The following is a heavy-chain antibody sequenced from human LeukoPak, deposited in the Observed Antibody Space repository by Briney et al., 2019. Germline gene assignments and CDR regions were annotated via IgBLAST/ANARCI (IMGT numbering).Heavy chain of an antibody. V-gene: IGHV3-33*01. CDR3: ARDHASGSYSPPPGY. CDR2: IWYDGSNK. D-gene: IGHD1-26*01. CDR1: GFTFSSYG. Sequence: GRSLRLSCAASGFTFSSYGMHWVRQAPGKGLEWVAVIWYDGSNKYYADSVKGRFTISRDNSENTLYLQMNSLRAEDTAVYYCARDHASGSYSPPPGYWGQGTLVTVSS. J-gene: IGHJ4*02.